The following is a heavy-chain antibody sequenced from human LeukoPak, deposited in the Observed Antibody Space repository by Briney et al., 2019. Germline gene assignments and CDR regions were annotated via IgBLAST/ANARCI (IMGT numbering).Heavy chain of an antibody. Sequence: SETLSLTCTVSGGSISSGGHYWSWIRQHPGKVLEWIGYIYYSGSTYYNPSLKSRVTISVDTSKNQFSLKLSSVTAADTAVYYCARDYYDSSGYYSHWFDPWGQGTLVTVSS. CDR3: ARDYYDSSGYYSHWFDP. CDR2: IYYSGST. J-gene: IGHJ5*02. CDR1: GGSISSGGHY. V-gene: IGHV4-31*03. D-gene: IGHD3-22*01.